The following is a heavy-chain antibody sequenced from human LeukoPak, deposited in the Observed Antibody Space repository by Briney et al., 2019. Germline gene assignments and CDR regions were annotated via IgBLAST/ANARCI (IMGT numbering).Heavy chain of an antibody. Sequence: SETLSLTCAVYGGSFSGYYWNWIRQPAGKGLEWIGRIYTSWSTNYNPSLKSRVTMSVDTSKNQFSLKLSSVTAADTAVYYCARDRSAYDYDKRWFYYYMDVWGKGTTVTISS. CDR1: GGSFSGYY. V-gene: IGHV4-4*07. CDR3: ARDRSAYDYDKRWFYYYMDV. J-gene: IGHJ6*03. CDR2: IYTSWST. D-gene: IGHD5-12*01.